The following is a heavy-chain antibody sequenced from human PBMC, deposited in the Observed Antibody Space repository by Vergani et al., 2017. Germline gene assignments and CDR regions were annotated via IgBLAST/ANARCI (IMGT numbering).Heavy chain of an antibody. Sequence: EVQLLESGGSLKQPGGSVRLSCAASGFTFSTYAMHWVRQAPGKGLEWVSALTGGGGSTYYADSFKGRFIISRDNSRETLYLQMNSLRPEDTATYYCVKGAGSYEYFFDSWGQGTLVTVSS. V-gene: IGHV3-23*01. CDR3: VKGAGSYEYFFDS. D-gene: IGHD1-26*01. CDR1: GFTFSTYA. J-gene: IGHJ4*02. CDR2: LTGGGGST.